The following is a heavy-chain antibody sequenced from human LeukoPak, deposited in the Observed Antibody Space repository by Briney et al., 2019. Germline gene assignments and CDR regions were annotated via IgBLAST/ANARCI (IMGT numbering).Heavy chain of an antibody. CDR2: IFYSGST. CDR3: ARLTLSDSFDAFDI. J-gene: IGHJ3*02. D-gene: IGHD3-22*01. V-gene: IGHV4-39*01. Sequence: SETLSLTCTVSGDSISSSSFYWGWIRQAPGKGPEWIGSIFYSGSTYYNPSLKSRVTISVDTSKNQFSLKPSSVTAADTAVYYCARLTLSDSFDAFDIWGQGTMVTVSS. CDR1: GDSISSSSFY.